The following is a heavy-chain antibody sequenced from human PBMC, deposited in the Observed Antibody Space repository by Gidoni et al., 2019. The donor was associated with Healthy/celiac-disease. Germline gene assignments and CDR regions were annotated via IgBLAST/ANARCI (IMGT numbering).Heavy chain of an antibody. D-gene: IGHD2-2*01. V-gene: IGHV3-30*18. CDR3: AKGGMSVVVPAAIGP. CDR1: GFTFSSYG. J-gene: IGHJ5*02. Sequence: QVQLVESGGGVVQPGRSLRLSCAASGFTFSSYGMHWVRQAPGKGLEWVAVISYDGSNKYYADSVKGRFTISRDNSKNTLYLQMNSLRAEDTAVYYCAKGGMSVVVPAAIGPWGQGTLVTVSS. CDR2: ISYDGSNK.